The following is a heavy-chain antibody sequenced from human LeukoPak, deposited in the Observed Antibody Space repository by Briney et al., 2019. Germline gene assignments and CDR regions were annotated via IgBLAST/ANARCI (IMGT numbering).Heavy chain of an antibody. V-gene: IGHV1-8*03. J-gene: IGHJ2*01. CDR2: MNPNSGNT. CDR3: ARDEHTWIQSYWYFDL. D-gene: IGHD5-18*01. Sequence: EASVKVSCKASGGTFSSYAISWVRQAPGQGLEWMGWMNPNSGNTGYAQKFQGRVTITRNTSISTAYMELSSLRSEDTAVYYCARDEHTWIQSYWYFDLWGRGTLVTVSS. CDR1: GGTFSSYA.